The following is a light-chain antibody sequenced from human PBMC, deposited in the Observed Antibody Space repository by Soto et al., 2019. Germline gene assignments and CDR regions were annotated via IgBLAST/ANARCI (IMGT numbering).Light chain of an antibody. CDR3: QQCYMGCK. CDR1: QSIERI. J-gene: IGKJ1*01. V-gene: IGKV1-5*01. CDR2: DAT. Sequence: DIETTQWPSPLSACVGDRVTITGGASQSIERILAWYQRQTGKAKNLLIYDATTLESGVTSRFSRTGSGTDFTFSITSLQPEDLGTYYCQQCYMGCKLGQGTNVDIK.